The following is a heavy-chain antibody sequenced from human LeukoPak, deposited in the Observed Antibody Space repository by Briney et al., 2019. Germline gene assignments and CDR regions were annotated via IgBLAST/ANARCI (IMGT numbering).Heavy chain of an antibody. CDR1: GFTFSSYS. D-gene: IGHD6-13*01. J-gene: IGHJ4*02. Sequence: GGSLRLSCAASGFTFSSYSMNWVRQAPGKGLEWVSSISSSSSYIYYADSVKGRFTISRDNAKNSPYLQMNSLRAEDTAVYYCARGYSSSVVFNYWGQGTLVTVSS. CDR3: ARGYSSSVVFNY. CDR2: ISSSSSYI. V-gene: IGHV3-21*01.